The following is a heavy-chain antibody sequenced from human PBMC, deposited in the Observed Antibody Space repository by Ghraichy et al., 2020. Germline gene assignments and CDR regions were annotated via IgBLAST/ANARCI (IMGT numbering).Heavy chain of an antibody. V-gene: IGHV3-33*01. Sequence: GSLRLSCAASGFAFSSYGMHWVRQAPGKGLEWVAVIWYDGSNKNYADSVKGRFTISRDNSKNTLDLQMNSLGAEDTAVYYCARATYGDPQWGFDYWGQGTLVTVSS. D-gene: IGHD4-17*01. CDR2: IWYDGSNK. J-gene: IGHJ4*02. CDR1: GFAFSSYG. CDR3: ARATYGDPQWGFDY.